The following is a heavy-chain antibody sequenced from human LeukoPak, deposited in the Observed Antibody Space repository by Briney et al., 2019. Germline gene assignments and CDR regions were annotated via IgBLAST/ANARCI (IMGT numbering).Heavy chain of an antibody. V-gene: IGHV3-23*01. CDR3: AKSRSVADGFDI. CDR2: ITGSDDDT. Sequence: GGSLRLSCAPSGFSFRSYAMSWVRQAPGKGLEWVSAITGSDDDTYHADSVKGRFTISRDRSKDTLYLQMNGLRTQATAVYHGAKSRSVADGFDIWGHGAMVTVSS. CDR1: GFSFRSYA. D-gene: IGHD3-3*01. J-gene: IGHJ3*02.